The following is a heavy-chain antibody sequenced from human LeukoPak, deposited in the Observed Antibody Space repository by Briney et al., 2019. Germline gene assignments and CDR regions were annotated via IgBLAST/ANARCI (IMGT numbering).Heavy chain of an antibody. Sequence: GESLKISCKGSGYSFTSYWIGWVRQMPGKGLEWMGIIYPGDSDTRYSPSFQGQVTISADKSISAAYLQWSSLKASDAAMYYCARPIAAAGTGWFDPWGQGTLVTVSS. D-gene: IGHD6-13*01. J-gene: IGHJ5*02. CDR2: IYPGDSDT. V-gene: IGHV5-51*01. CDR3: ARPIAAAGTGWFDP. CDR1: GYSFTSYW.